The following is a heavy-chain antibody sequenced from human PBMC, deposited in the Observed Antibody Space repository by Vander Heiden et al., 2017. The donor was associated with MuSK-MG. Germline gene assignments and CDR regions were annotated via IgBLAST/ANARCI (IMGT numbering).Heavy chain of an antibody. Sequence: QVQLVQSGAEVKKPGSSVKVSCKASGDTFSSYAISWVRQAPGQGLEWMGGIIPILGIANYAQKFQGRVTITADKSTSTAYMELSSLRSEDTAVYYCAGAYCGGDCYTNFDYWGQGTLVTVSS. D-gene: IGHD2-21*01. J-gene: IGHJ4*02. CDR3: AGAYCGGDCYTNFDY. CDR1: GDTFSSYA. CDR2: IIPILGIA. V-gene: IGHV1-69*10.